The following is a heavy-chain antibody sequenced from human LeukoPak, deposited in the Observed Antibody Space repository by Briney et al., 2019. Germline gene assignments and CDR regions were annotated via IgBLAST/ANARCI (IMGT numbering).Heavy chain of an antibody. D-gene: IGHD6-6*01. J-gene: IGHJ4*02. CDR3: ARSIAARQIFDY. Sequence: PSETLSLTCTVSGGSISSYYWSWIRQPPGKGLEWIGNIYYSGNTNYNPSLKSRVTISVDTSKNQFSLKLSSVTAADTAVYHCARSIAARQIFDYWGQGTLVTVSS. CDR1: GGSISSYY. CDR2: IYYSGNT. V-gene: IGHV4-59*01.